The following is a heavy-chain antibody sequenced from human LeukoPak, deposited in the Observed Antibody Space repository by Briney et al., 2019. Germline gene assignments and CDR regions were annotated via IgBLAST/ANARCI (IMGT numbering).Heavy chain of an antibody. CDR1: GYTFTSYG. D-gene: IGHD4-17*01. J-gene: IGHJ4*02. Sequence: ASVKVSCTASGYTFTSYGISWVRQAPGQGLEWMGWISAYNGNTNYAQKLQGRVTMTTDTSTSTAYMELRSLRSDDTAVYYCARLQGYYGDYRMDYWGQGTLVTVSS. V-gene: IGHV1-18*01. CDR3: ARLQGYYGDYRMDY. CDR2: ISAYNGNT.